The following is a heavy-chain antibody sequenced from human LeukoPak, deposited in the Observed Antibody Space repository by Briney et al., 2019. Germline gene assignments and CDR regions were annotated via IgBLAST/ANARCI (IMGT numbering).Heavy chain of an antibody. CDR1: GFTFSDYC. CDR2: ISSSGSTI. J-gene: IGHJ4*02. D-gene: IGHD3-9*01. V-gene: IGHV3-11*01. CDR3: ARALYYDILTGTPYYFDY. Sequence: GGSLRLSCTASGFTFSDYCMSWIRQAPGKGLEWVSYISSSGSTIYYADSVKGRFTISRDNAKNSLYLQMNSLRAEDTAVYYCARALYYDILTGTPYYFDYWGQGTLVTVSS.